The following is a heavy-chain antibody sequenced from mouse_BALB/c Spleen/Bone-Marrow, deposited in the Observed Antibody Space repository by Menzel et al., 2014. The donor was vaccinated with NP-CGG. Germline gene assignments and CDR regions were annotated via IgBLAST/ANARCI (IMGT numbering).Heavy chain of an antibody. Sequence: EVMLVESGGGLVQPGGSLRLSCATSGFTFTDYYMSWVRQPPGKALEWLGFIRNKANGYTTEYSASVKGRFTISRDNSQSILYLQMNTLRAEDSATYYCAREIIKDYHWYFDVWGAGTTVTGSS. CDR1: GFTFTDYY. D-gene: IGHD1-1*01. CDR2: IRNKANGYTT. CDR3: AREIIKDYHWYFDV. V-gene: IGHV7-3*02. J-gene: IGHJ1*01.